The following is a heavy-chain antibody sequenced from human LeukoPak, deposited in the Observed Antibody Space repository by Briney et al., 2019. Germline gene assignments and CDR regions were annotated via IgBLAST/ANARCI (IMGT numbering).Heavy chain of an antibody. CDR2: ISWDGGST. V-gene: IGHV3-43D*03. Sequence: GGSLRLSCAASGFTFDDYAMHWVRQAPGKGLEWVSLISWDGGSTHYADSVKGRFTISRDNSKNSLCLQMNSLRAEDTALYYCAKDIRGSTSWYGLDYWGQGTLVTVSS. CDR1: GFTFDDYA. J-gene: IGHJ4*02. CDR3: AKDIRGSTSWYGLDY. D-gene: IGHD6-13*01.